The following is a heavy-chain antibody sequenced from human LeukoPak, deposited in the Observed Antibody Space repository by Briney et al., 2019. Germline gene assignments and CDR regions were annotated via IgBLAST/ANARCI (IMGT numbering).Heavy chain of an antibody. Sequence: GGSLILSCAASGFTFSSYSMNWVRQAPGKGLEWVSYISSSSSTIYYADSVKGRFTISRDNAKNSLYLQMNSLRAEDTAVYYCARDAGSSGWFHDYWGQGTLVTVSS. CDR2: ISSSSSTI. D-gene: IGHD6-19*01. CDR1: GFTFSSYS. J-gene: IGHJ4*02. CDR3: ARDAGSSGWFHDY. V-gene: IGHV3-48*04.